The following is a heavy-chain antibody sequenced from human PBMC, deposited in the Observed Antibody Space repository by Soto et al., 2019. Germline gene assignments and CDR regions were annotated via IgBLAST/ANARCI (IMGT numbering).Heavy chain of an antibody. V-gene: IGHV3-66*01. CDR2: IYRDGST. CDR3: AKDETLRGGSTWYGAGFDY. Sequence: EVQLVESGGGLVQPGGTLRLSCAASGFTVSSSYMSWVRQAPGKGLEWVSLIYRDGSTYYANSVKGRVTISRDNSKNALYLQMNSLRAEDTAVYYCAKDETLRGGSTWYGAGFDYWGQGTLVTVSS. D-gene: IGHD6-13*01. J-gene: IGHJ4*02. CDR1: GFTVSSSY.